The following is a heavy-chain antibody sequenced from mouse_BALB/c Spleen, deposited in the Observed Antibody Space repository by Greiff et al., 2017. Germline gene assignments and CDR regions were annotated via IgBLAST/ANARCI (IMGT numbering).Heavy chain of an antibody. CDR2: INSNGGST. Sequence: EVKLMESGGGLVQPGGSLKLSCAASGFTFSSYGMSWVRQTPDKRLELVATINSNGGSTYYPDSVKGRFTISRDNAKNTLYLQMSSLKSEDTAMYYCARDSSGYAMDYWGQGTSVTVSS. V-gene: IGHV5-6-3*01. CDR1: GFTFSSYG. CDR3: ARDSSGYAMDY. D-gene: IGHD3-1*01. J-gene: IGHJ4*01.